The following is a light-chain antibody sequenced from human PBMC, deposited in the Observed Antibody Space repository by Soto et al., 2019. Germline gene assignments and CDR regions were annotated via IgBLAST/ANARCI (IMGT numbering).Light chain of an antibody. CDR2: GAF. Sequence: EIVLTQSPGTLSLSPGERATLSCRASQSVSSSYLAWYQQKPGQAPRLLIYGAFNRATGIPDRFSGSGSGTGFTLTISGLEPEDFALYYCLQYANSLWTFGQGTKVEIK. J-gene: IGKJ1*01. CDR3: LQYANSLWT. CDR1: QSVSSSY. V-gene: IGKV3-20*01.